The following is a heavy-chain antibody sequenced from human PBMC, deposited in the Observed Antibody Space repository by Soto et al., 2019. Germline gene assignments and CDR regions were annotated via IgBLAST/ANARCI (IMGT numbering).Heavy chain of an antibody. V-gene: IGHV1-69*13. CDR2: IIPIFGTA. J-gene: IGHJ6*02. CDR3: ARGSEFFLLVPVAIEEVGKYYYYGMDV. D-gene: IGHD2-2*02. Sequence: SVKVSCKASGGTFSSYAISWVRQAPGQGLEWMGGIIPIFGTAKYAQKLQGRVTITADESTSTAYMELSSLRSEDTAVYNCARGSEFFLLVPVAIEEVGKYYYYGMDVWGQGTTVTVSS. CDR1: GGTFSSYA.